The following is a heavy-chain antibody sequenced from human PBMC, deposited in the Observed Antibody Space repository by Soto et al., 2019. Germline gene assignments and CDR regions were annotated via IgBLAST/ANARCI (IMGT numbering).Heavy chain of an antibody. J-gene: IGHJ3*02. Sequence: GGSLRLSCAASGFTFSDYYMSWIRQAPGKGLEWVSYISSSGSTIYYADSVKGRFTISRDNAKNSLYLQMNSLRAEDTAVYYCARDCSSTSCYDPATDAFDIWGQGTMVTVSS. CDR2: ISSSGSTI. CDR1: GFTFSDYY. D-gene: IGHD2-2*01. CDR3: ARDCSSTSCYDPATDAFDI. V-gene: IGHV3-11*01.